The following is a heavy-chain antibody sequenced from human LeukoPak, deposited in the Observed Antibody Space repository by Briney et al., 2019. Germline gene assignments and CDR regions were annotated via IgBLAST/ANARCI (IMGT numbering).Heavy chain of an antibody. D-gene: IGHD7-27*01. V-gene: IGHV1-69*04. CDR3: ARVGLGYYYYYMDV. CDR2: IIPILGIA. Sequence: ASVKVSCKASGGTFSSYAISWVRQAPGQGLEWMGRIIPILGIANYAQKFQGRVTITADKSTSTAYMELSSLRSEDTAVYYCARVGLGYYYYYMDVWGKGTTVTVSS. J-gene: IGHJ6*03. CDR1: GGTFSSYA.